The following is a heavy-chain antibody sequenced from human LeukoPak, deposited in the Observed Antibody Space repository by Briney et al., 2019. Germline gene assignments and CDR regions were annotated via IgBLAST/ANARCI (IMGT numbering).Heavy chain of an antibody. J-gene: IGHJ4*02. V-gene: IGHV3-48*03. CDR2: ISTSGSPI. D-gene: IGHD2-2*01. CDR1: GFTFSSYE. Sequence: PGGSLRLSCAASGFTFSSYEMNWVSQAPGKGLEWDSYISTSGSPIFYADSVKGRFTISRDNAKNSLYLQMNSLRAEDTAVYYCARKYCSSTSCLFDYWGQGTLVTVSS. CDR3: ARKYCSSTSCLFDY.